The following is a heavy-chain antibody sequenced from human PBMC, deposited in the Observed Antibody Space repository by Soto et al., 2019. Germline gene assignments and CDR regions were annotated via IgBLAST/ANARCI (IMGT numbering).Heavy chain of an antibody. CDR1: GGSITSYY. CDR2: IYHSGST. Sequence: QVQLQESGPGLVKPSETLSLTCAVSGGSITSYYWSWIRQAPGKGLEWIGYIYHSGSTDYNPSLRSRVTMSLDTPKSQVSLRLTSVTAADTAVYYCVAAPRFWGQGTLVTVSS. D-gene: IGHD2-15*01. V-gene: IGHV4-59*01. J-gene: IGHJ4*02. CDR3: VAAPRF.